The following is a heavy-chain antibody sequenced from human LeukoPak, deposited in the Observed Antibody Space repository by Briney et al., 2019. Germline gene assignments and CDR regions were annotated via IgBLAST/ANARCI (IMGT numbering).Heavy chain of an antibody. J-gene: IGHJ6*02. CDR2: IYYSGST. Sequence: SETLSLTCTVSGGSISSYYWSWIRQPPGKGLEWIGYIYYSGSTNYNPSLKSRVTISVDTSKNQFSLKLSSVTAADSAVYHCARVAARPYYYYGMDVWGQGTTVTVSS. CDR1: GGSISSYY. CDR3: ARVAARPYYYYGMDV. V-gene: IGHV4-59*01. D-gene: IGHD6-6*01.